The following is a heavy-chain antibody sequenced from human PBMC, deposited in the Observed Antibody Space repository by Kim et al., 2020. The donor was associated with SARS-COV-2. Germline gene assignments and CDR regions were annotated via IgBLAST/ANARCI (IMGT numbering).Heavy chain of an antibody. J-gene: IGHJ4*02. CDR1: GGSFSGYY. CDR3: ARRGYSSSWYGAKAFFDY. D-gene: IGHD6-13*01. Sequence: SETLSLTCAVYGGSFSGYYWSWIRQPPGKGLEWIGEINHSGSTNYNPSLKSRVTISVDTSKNQFSLKLSSVTAADTAEYYCARRGYSSSWYGAKAFFDYWGQGTLVTVSS. V-gene: IGHV4-34*01. CDR2: INHSGST.